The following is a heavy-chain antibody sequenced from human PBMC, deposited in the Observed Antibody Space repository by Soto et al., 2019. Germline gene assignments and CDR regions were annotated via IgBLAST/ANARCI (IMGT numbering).Heavy chain of an antibody. V-gene: IGHV3-48*02. J-gene: IGHJ4*02. D-gene: IGHD6-19*01. CDR3: AREISVAGGHFDY. CDR2: ISSSSSTI. CDR1: GFTFSSYG. Sequence: GSLRLSCTASGFTFSSYGMNWVRQAPGKGLEWVSSISSSSSTIYYADSVRGRFTISRDNAKNSLYLQMNSLRDEDTAVYYCAREISVAGGHFDYWGQGTLVTVSS.